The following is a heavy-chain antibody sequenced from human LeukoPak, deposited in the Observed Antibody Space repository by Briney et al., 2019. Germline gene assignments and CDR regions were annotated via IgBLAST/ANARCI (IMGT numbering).Heavy chain of an antibody. CDR3: ARSGLSRFGF. V-gene: IGHV1-2*02. Sequence: ASVKVSCKASGYTFTGYYLHWVRQAPGQGLEWMGWINPTSGGTNYAQKFQDRVTMTRDTSISTAYMELSSLRAEDTAVYYCARSGLSRFGFWGQGTLVTVSS. D-gene: IGHD2/OR15-2a*01. CDR1: GYTFTGYY. J-gene: IGHJ4*02. CDR2: INPTSGGT.